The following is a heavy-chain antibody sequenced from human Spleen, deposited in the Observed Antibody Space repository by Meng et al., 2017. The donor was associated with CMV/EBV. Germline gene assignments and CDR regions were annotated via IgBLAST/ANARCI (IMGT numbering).Heavy chain of an antibody. Sequence: GGPLRLSCAASGFTFSSYWMHWVRQAPGKGLVWVSRINSDGSSTSYADSVKDRFTISRDNAKNTLYLQMNTLRAEDTAVYYCARKQGGRYGMDVWGQGTTVTVSS. CDR2: INSDGSST. J-gene: IGHJ6*02. CDR3: ARKQGGRYGMDV. CDR1: GFTFSSYW. V-gene: IGHV3-74*01. D-gene: IGHD2-15*01.